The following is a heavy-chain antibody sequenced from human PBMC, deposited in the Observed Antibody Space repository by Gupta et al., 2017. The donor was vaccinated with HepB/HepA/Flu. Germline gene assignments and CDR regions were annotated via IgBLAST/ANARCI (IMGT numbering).Heavy chain of an antibody. V-gene: IGHV3-72*01. CDR2: SRNKARSYIT. CDR3: TRDWATRGSSAFDL. Sequence: EVQLVESVGGLVQPGGSLILSCAASGFSLSDHFIDWIRQAPGKGLEWIGRSRNKARSYITEYVASVKGRFTISRDESQNSLFLQMNSLKIEDTAVYYCTRDWATRGSSAFDLWGQGTMVTVSS. J-gene: IGHJ3*01. D-gene: IGHD3-10*01. CDR1: GFSLSDHF.